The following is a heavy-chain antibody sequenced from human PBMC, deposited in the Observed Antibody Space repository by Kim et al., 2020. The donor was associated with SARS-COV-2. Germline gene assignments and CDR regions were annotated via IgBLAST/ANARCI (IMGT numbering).Heavy chain of an antibody. V-gene: IGHV3-30*02. D-gene: IGHD2-8*02. Sequence: KGRFTISRDNSKNTLYLQMNSLRAEDTAVYYCAKGSYCTGGVCSTDAFDIWGQGTMVTVSS. CDR3: AKGSYCTGGVCSTDAFDI. J-gene: IGHJ3*02.